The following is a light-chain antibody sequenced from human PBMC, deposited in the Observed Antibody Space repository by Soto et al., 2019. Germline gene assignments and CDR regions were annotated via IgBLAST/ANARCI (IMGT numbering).Light chain of an antibody. CDR2: DAS. V-gene: IGKV1-33*01. CDR3: QQYDNLPRHT. J-gene: IGKJ4*01. Sequence: DIQMTQSPYSLSASVGDRVTITCQASQDISNYLNWYQQKPGKAPKLLIYDASNLETGVPSRFSGSGSGTDFTFTISSLQPEDIATYYCQQYDNLPRHTFGGGTKVEIK. CDR1: QDISNY.